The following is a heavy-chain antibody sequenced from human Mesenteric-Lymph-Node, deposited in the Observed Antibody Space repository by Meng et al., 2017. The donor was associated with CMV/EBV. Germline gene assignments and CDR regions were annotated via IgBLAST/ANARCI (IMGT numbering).Heavy chain of an antibody. D-gene: IGHD5-18*01. CDR3: ATSSSHGYYYYGMDV. CDR1: GFTFSNAW. Sequence: GGSLRLSCAASGFTFSNAWMSWVRQAPGKGPQWVSVIHSDGTTYYTDSVKGRFTSSRDNSKNTLYLQMNSLRVDDTAVYYCATSSSHGYYYYGMDVWGQGTTVTVSS. V-gene: IGHV3-53*01. CDR2: IHSDGTT. J-gene: IGHJ6*02.